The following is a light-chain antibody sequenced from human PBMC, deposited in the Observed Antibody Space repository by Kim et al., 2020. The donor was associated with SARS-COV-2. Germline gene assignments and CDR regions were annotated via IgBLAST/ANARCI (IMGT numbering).Light chain of an antibody. V-gene: IGKV1-27*01. CDR1: QGINNY. J-gene: IGKJ1*01. CDR2: AAS. CDR3: QKYNNAPWT. Sequence: DIQMTQSPSSLSASVGDRVTITCRASQGINNYLAWYQQRPGKVPKLLIYAASTLQLGVPSRFSGSGFGTDFTLTISSLQPEDGATYYCQKYNNAPWTFGRGTKVDIK.